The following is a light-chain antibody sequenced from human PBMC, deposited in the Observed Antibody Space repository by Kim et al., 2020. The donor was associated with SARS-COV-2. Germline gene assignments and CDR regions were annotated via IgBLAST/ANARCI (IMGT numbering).Light chain of an antibody. CDR3: LQTYTVPRT. J-gene: IGKJ2*01. CDR2: AAY. CDR1: QTVSRH. V-gene: IGKV1-39*01. Sequence: SASVGDRVTITCRASQTVSRHLSWYQQRPGEAPNLLIYAAYTLHDGVPSRFSGGGSGTDFTLTISSLQPEDFATYYCLQTYTVPRTFGQGSKLEIK.